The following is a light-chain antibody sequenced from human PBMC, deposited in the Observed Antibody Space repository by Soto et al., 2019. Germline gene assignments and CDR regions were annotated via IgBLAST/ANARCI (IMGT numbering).Light chain of an antibody. J-gene: IGLJ3*02. Sequence: QSVLTQPPSASGTPGQRVIISCSGSGSSIGSQDVYWYQHLPGTAPKVLIYRNDQRPSGVPDRFSGSKSCTSASLAISGLRYEDEADYYCAAWDGSLSGRVFGGGTKVTVL. CDR2: RND. V-gene: IGLV1-47*02. CDR1: GSSIGSQD. CDR3: AAWDGSLSGRV.